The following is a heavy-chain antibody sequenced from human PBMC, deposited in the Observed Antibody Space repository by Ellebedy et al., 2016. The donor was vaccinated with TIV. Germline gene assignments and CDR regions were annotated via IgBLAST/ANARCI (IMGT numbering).Heavy chain of an antibody. J-gene: IGHJ4*02. D-gene: IGHD4-17*01. V-gene: IGHV3-23*01. CDR3: RQGHYANY. CDR1: GLPFRSFF. Sequence: GGSLRLXCAASGLPFRSFFMSWVRQAPGKGLEWVSTISGGGDKIYVADSVKGRFTISRDNSRNTLYLQMNSLRAEDTAIYYCRQGHYANYWGQGTLVTVSS. CDR2: ISGGGDKI.